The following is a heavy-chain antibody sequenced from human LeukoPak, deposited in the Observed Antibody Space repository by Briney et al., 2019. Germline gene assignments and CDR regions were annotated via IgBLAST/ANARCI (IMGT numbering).Heavy chain of an antibody. J-gene: IGHJ6*03. Sequence: SETLSHTCSVSGYSISSGYWWGWIRQPPGKGLEWIGSIYHSGSTYYNPSLKSRVTISVDTSKNQFSLKLSSVTAADTAVYYCARYTYYYYYMDVWGKGTTVTVSS. CDR1: GYSISSGYW. CDR3: ARYTYYYYYMDV. V-gene: IGHV4-38-2*02. CDR2: IYHSGST. D-gene: IGHD1-1*01.